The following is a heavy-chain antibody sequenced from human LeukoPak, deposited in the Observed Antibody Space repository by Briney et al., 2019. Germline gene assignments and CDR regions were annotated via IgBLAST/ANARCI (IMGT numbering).Heavy chain of an antibody. D-gene: IGHD1-26*01. CDR2: ISSSSSTI. CDR3: ARDRGGSYSAIDY. J-gene: IGHJ4*02. CDR1: GFTFSSYS. Sequence: GGSLRLSCAASGFTFSSYSMNWVRQAPGKGLEWVSFISSSSSTIYYADSVKGRFTIPRDNAENSLYLQMNSLRAEDTAVYYCARDRGGSYSAIDYWGQGTLVTVSS. V-gene: IGHV3-48*04.